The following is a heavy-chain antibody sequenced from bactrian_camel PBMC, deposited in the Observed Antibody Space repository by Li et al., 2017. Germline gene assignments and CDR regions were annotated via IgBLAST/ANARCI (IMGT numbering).Heavy chain of an antibody. J-gene: IGHJ6*01. V-gene: IGHV3-3*01. CDR3: AARFQGGFGLGGLCTDVPADFPY. Sequence: QVQLVESGGGSVQVGGSLGLSCQISGLTSTSNCMGWFRQVSGKERAAVAAHYTGTATKFVADSVKGRFDISQDNAKNTVYLQMNSLKPDDTATYYCAARFQGGFGLGGLCTDVPADFPYWGQGTQVTVSS. CDR1: GLTSTSNC. D-gene: IGHD5*01. CDR2: HYTGTATK.